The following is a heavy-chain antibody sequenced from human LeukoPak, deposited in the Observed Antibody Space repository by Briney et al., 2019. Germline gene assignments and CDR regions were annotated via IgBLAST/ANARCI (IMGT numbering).Heavy chain of an antibody. CDR2: IKSKNNGGTA. Sequence: GGSLRLSCSASGFAAFGFIFRSAWMSWVRQTPGKGLEWVGHIKSKNNGGTADYDAAVKRRFTFSRDDSKKTLYPQMNRLKIEDTAVYYCTTSYTGGEDYWGQGTLVNVSS. V-gene: IGHV3-15*01. D-gene: IGHD3-10*01. CDR3: TTSYTGGEDY. J-gene: IGHJ4*02. CDR1: GFAAFGFIFRSAW.